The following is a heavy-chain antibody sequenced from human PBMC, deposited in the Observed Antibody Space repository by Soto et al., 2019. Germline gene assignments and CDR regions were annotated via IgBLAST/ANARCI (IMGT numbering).Heavy chain of an antibody. D-gene: IGHD2-15*01. Sequence: PWGSLRLSCAASGFTFSSYAMRWVRQAPGKGLEHVSAISSNGGSTYYANSVKGRFTISRDNSKNTLYLQMGSLRAEDMAVYYCARADCSGGSCPSSAGRYYMDVWGKGTTVTVSS. CDR2: ISSNGGST. CDR3: ARADCSGGSCPSSAGRYYMDV. CDR1: GFTFSSYA. V-gene: IGHV3-64*01. J-gene: IGHJ6*03.